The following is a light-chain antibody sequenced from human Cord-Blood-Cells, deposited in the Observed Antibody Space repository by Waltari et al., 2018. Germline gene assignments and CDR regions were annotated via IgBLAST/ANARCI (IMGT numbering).Light chain of an antibody. CDR2: EGS. Sequence: QSALTQPASVSGSPGQSITISCTGTSSDVGSYNLVSWYQQHPGKAPKLMIYEGSKRPSGVYNRFSGSKSGNAASLTITGLQAGDEADYYCCSYAGSSTWVFGGGTKRTVL. J-gene: IGLJ3*02. CDR3: CSYAGSSTWV. V-gene: IGLV2-23*01. CDR1: SSDVGSYNL.